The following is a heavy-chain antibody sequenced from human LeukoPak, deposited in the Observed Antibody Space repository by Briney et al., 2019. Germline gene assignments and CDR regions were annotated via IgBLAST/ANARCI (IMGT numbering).Heavy chain of an antibody. CDR1: GLTFSDYY. V-gene: IGHV3-11*01. Sequence: GGSLRLSCAASGLTFSDYYMSWIRQAPGKGLEWLSYINIGGTNTHYADSVKGRFTISSDNAKKSLYLEMTNLRAEDTAVYYCATDGAGFDTWGQGVLVTVSS. CDR2: INIGGTNT. J-gene: IGHJ5*02. CDR3: ATDGAGFDT.